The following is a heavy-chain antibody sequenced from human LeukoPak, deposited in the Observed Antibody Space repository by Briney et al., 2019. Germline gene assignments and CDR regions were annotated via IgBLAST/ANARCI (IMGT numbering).Heavy chain of an antibody. J-gene: IGHJ3*02. Sequence: ASVKVSCKSSGYTFTGYYMRWVRQAPGQGLEWMGWINPNSGGTNYAQKFQGRVTMTRDTSISTAYMELSRLRSDDTAVYYCARVDALGDAFDIWGQGTMVTVSS. CDR2: INPNSGGT. D-gene: IGHD7-27*01. CDR1: GYTFTGYY. V-gene: IGHV1-2*02. CDR3: ARVDALGDAFDI.